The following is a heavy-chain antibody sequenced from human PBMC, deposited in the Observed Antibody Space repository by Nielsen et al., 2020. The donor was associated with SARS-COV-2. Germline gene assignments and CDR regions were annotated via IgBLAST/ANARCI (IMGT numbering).Heavy chain of an antibody. Sequence: ASVKVSCKASGYTFTGYYMHWVRQAPGQGLEWMGRINPNSGGTNYAQKFQGRVTMTRDTSISTAYMELSRLRSDDTAVYYCARVVLWFGDYYGMDVWGQGTLVTVSS. D-gene: IGHD3-10*01. J-gene: IGHJ6*02. CDR2: INPNSGGT. CDR1: GYTFTGYY. CDR3: ARVVLWFGDYYGMDV. V-gene: IGHV1-2*06.